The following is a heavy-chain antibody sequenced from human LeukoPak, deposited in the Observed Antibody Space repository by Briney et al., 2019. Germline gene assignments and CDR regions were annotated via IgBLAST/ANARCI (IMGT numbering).Heavy chain of an antibody. CDR3: ATTRIADYYMDV. D-gene: IGHD6-13*01. CDR2: ISGSSSYI. CDR1: GFTFSYYS. Sequence: GGSLRLSCAASGFTFSYYSMNWVRQAPGKGLEWVSSISGSSSYIYYADSVKGRFTISRDNAKNSLYLQMNSLRAEDTAVYYCATTRIADYYMDVWGKGTTVTISS. V-gene: IGHV3-21*01. J-gene: IGHJ6*03.